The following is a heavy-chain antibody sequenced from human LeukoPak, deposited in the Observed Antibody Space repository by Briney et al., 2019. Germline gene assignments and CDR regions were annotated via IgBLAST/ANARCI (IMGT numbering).Heavy chain of an antibody. J-gene: IGHJ4*02. CDR3: AKGPDFDY. CDR1: GFTFSSYG. CDR2: ISYDGSNK. Sequence: PGGSLRLSCAASGFTFSSYGMHWVRQAPGKGLEWVAVISYDGSNKYYADSVKGRFTISRDSSKNTLYLQMNSLRAEDTAVYYCAKGPDFDYWGQGALVTVSS. V-gene: IGHV3-30*18.